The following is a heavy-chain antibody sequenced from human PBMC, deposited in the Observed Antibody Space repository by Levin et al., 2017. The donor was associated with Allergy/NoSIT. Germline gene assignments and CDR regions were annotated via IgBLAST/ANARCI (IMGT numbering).Heavy chain of an antibody. D-gene: IGHD3-16*02. Sequence: SETLSLTCTVSGGSISSYYWSWIRQPPGKGLEWIGYIYYSGSTNYNPSLKSRVTISVDTSKNQFSLKLSSVTAADTAVYYCATSPIDYVWGSYRPNPHFDYWGQGTLVTVSS. CDR1: GGSISSYY. CDR2: IYYSGST. V-gene: IGHV4-59*08. J-gene: IGHJ4*02. CDR3: ATSPIDYVWGSYRPNPHFDY.